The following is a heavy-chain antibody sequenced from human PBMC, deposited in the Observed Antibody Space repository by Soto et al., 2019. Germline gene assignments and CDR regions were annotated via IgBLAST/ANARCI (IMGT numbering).Heavy chain of an antibody. V-gene: IGHV5-10-1*01. CDR3: ARQIYDSDTGPNFQYYFDS. D-gene: IGHD3-22*01. CDR2: IDPSDSQT. Sequence: EFLKIWCKGAGYSFAGYWITWVRQKPGKGLEWMGRIDPSDSQTYYSPSFRGHVTISATKSITTVFLQWSSLRASDTAMYYCARQIYDSDTGPNFQYYFDSWGQGTPVTVSS. CDR1: GYSFAGYW. J-gene: IGHJ4*02.